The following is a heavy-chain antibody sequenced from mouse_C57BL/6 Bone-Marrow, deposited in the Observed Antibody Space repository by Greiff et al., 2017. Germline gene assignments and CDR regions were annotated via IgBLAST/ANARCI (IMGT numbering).Heavy chain of an antibody. J-gene: IGHJ2*01. Sequence: QVQLQHSGAELARPGASVKLSCKASGYTFTSYGISWVKQRTGQGLEWIGEIYPRSGNTYYNEKFKGKATLTADKSSSTAYMELRSLTSEDSAVYFCARGGYERPWGQGTTLTVSS. CDR1: GYTFTSYG. CDR3: ARGGYERP. CDR2: IYPRSGNT. V-gene: IGHV1-81*01. D-gene: IGHD2-2*01.